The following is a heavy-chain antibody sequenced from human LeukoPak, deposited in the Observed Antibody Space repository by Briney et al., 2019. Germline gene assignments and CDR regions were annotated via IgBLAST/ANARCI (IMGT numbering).Heavy chain of an antibody. Sequence: AAVKVSCKASGYTFTDYYMHWVRQAPGQGLESIGWINPNGGDTNYAQNLQGRVTMTRDTSISTAYMEVSSLRSDDTAVYYCARDRSLLNMVWFDYWGQGTLVTVSS. CDR2: INPNGGDT. V-gene: IGHV1-2*02. D-gene: IGHD3-10*01. J-gene: IGHJ4*02. CDR3: ARDRSLLNMVWFDY. CDR1: GYTFTDYY.